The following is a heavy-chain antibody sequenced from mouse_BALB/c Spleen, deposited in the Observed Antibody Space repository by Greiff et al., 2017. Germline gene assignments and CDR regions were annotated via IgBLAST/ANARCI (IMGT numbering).Heavy chain of an antibody. J-gene: IGHJ4*01. CDR3: AREERYYDYDDYAMDY. CDR1: GYTFTNYW. D-gene: IGHD2-4*01. CDR2: IYPGGGYT. Sequence: QVQLQQSGAELVRPGTSVKISCKASGYTFTNYWLGWVKQRPGHGLEWIGDIYPGGGYTNYNEKFKGKATLTADTSSSTAYMQLSSLTSEDSAVYFCAREERYYDYDDYAMDYWGQGTSVTVSS. V-gene: IGHV1-63*02.